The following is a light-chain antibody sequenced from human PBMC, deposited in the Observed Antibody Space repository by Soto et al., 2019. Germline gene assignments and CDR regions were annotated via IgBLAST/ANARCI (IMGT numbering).Light chain of an antibody. CDR3: SSFTSSTSYV. Sequence: QSAPTQPASVYGSPGQSIAISCTETSSDVGSYNSVSWHQQYPGKAPKLMIHDVNNRPSGISDRFSGSKSGNTASLTISGLQAEDEADYYCSSFTSSTSYVFGTGTKVTV. J-gene: IGLJ1*01. CDR1: SSDVGSYNS. V-gene: IGLV2-14*03. CDR2: DVN.